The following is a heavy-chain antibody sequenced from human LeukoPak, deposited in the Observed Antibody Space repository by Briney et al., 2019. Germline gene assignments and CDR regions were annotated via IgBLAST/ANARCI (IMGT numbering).Heavy chain of an antibody. CDR1: GFRFDDYG. J-gene: IGHJ4*02. CDR2: INWNGSST. Sequence: PGRSLRLSCVASGFRFDDYGMSWVRQAPGKGLEWVSGINWNGSSTGYADSVKGRFTISRDNAKNSLYLRMNSLRAEDTALYYCARGGSTGWYSFDYWGQGTLVTVSS. D-gene: IGHD6-19*01. CDR3: ARGGSTGWYSFDY. V-gene: IGHV3-20*04.